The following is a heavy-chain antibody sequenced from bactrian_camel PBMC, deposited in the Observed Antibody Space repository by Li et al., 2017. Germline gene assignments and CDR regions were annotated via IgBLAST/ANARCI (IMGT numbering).Heavy chain of an antibody. CDR2: ISTHGGRT. CDR1: GITRSSYC. V-gene: IGHV3S1*01. D-gene: IGHD6*01. Sequence: VQLVESGGGSVQAGGSLRLSCVASGITRSSYCMGWFRQVPGKEREGVAAISTHGGRTYYSLSVKGRFTVSKDNAKDTLYLQMNSLKSEDTAMYYCAQDSGWASNIDCGRTWYQYNYWGQGTQVTVS. J-gene: IGHJ4*01. CDR3: AQDSGWASNIDCGRTWYQYNY.